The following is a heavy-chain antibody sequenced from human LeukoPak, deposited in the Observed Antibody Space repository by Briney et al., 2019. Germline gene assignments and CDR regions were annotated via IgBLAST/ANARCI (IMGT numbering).Heavy chain of an antibody. D-gene: IGHD2-15*01. J-gene: IGHJ4*02. Sequence: GASVKASCKASGYTFTSYGISWVRQAPGQGLEWMGWISAYNGNTNYAQKLQGRVTMTTDTSTSTAYMELRSLRSDDTAVYYCARDHGRNEGRLSSSFPGYWGQGTLVTVS. CDR2: ISAYNGNT. CDR1: GYTFTSYG. V-gene: IGHV1-18*01. CDR3: ARDHGRNEGRLSSSFPGY.